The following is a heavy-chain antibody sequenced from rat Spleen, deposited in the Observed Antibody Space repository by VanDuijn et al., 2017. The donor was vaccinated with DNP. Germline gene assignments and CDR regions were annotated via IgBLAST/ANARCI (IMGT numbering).Heavy chain of an antibody. Sequence: QVQLEESGPGLMQPSETLSLTCTVSGFSLTSNGVGWVRQPLGKGLVWMGTIWAGGSTNYNSAVQSRLSISRDTSKSQVFLKMNSLQPEDTGTYYCARHGGGNNYGYAMDAWGQGTSVTVSS. D-gene: IGHD1-10*01. CDR1: GFSLTSNG. V-gene: IGHV2-72*01. J-gene: IGHJ4*01. CDR2: IWAGGST. CDR3: ARHGGGNNYGYAMDA.